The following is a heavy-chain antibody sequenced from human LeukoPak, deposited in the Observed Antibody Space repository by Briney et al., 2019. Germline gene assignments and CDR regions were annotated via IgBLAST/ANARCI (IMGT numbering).Heavy chain of an antibody. CDR3: ARDLLIDQQSLFY. CDR1: AFIFSHYG. D-gene: IGHD2-2*01. J-gene: IGHJ4*02. V-gene: IGHV3-30*19. Sequence: PGGSLRLSCAASAFIFSHYGMHWVRQVPGKGLEWVAVISYDGSNKYYADSVKGRSTISRDNSKNTLYLQMNSLRAEDTAVYYCARDLLIDQQSLFYWGQGTLVTVSS. CDR2: ISYDGSNK.